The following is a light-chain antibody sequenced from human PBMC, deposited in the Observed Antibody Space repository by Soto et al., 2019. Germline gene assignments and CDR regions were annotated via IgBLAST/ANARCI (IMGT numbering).Light chain of an antibody. Sequence: EIVMTQSPATLSVSPGERATLSCRASQSVSSNLAWYQQKPGQAPRLLIYGASTRATGIPARFSGSGSGTDFTLTISRLEPEDFAVFYCQQYGNSPITFGQGTRLENK. CDR1: QSVSSN. CDR2: GAS. J-gene: IGKJ5*01. CDR3: QQYGNSPIT. V-gene: IGKV3-15*01.